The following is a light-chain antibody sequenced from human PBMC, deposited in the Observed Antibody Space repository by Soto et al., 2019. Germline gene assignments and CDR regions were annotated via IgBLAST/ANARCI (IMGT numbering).Light chain of an antibody. CDR3: CSYAGNYTLL. J-gene: IGLJ2*01. CDR1: SSDVGGYNY. CDR2: DVS. V-gene: IGLV2-11*01. Sequence: QSALTQPRSVSGSPGQSVTISCTGTSSDVGGYNYVSWYQPHPGKAPKLMIYDVSKRPSGVPDRFSGSKSGNTASVAISGLQAEDEADYYCCSYAGNYTLLFGGGTKVTVL.